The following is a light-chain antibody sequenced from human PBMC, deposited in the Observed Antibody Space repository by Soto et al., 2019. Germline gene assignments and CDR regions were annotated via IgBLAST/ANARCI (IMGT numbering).Light chain of an antibody. Sequence: QSVLTQPPSVSGAPGQRVTISCTGSSSNIGAGRDVHWYQQLPGTAPKLLIYGNSNRPSGVPDRFYVSKSGASASLAISGLRAEDEGDYFCQSYGTCLRGLYVFGTGTKLTVL. V-gene: IGLV1-40*01. CDR1: SSNIGAGRD. CDR3: QSYGTCLRGLYV. CDR2: GNS. J-gene: IGLJ1*01.